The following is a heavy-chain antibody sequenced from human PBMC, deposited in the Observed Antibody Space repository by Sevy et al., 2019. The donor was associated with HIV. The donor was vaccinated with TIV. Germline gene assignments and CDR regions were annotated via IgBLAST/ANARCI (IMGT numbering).Heavy chain of an antibody. D-gene: IGHD3-10*01. CDR3: TRDLYYYGSGSFSFDY. CDR1: GFTFGDYA. Sequence: GGSLRLSCTASGFTFGDYAMSWFRQAPGKGLEWVGFIRSKAYGGTTEYAASVKGRFTISRDDSKSIAYLQMNSLKTEETAVYYCTRDLYYYGSGSFSFDYWGQGTLVTVSS. CDR2: IRSKAYGGTT. V-gene: IGHV3-49*03. J-gene: IGHJ4*02.